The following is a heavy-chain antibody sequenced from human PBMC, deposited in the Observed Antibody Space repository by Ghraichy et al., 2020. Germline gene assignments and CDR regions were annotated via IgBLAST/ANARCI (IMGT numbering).Heavy chain of an antibody. CDR1: GYTFTSYG. CDR3: AREGYCSGGSCYENYYYYYGMDV. Sequence: ASVKVSCKASGYTFTSYGISWVRQAPGQGLEWMGWISAYNGNTNYAQKLQGRVTMTTDTSTSTAYMELRSLRSDDTAVYYCAREGYCSGGSCYENYYYYYGMDVWGQGTTVTVSS. J-gene: IGHJ6*02. D-gene: IGHD2-15*01. CDR2: ISAYNGNT. V-gene: IGHV1-18*04.